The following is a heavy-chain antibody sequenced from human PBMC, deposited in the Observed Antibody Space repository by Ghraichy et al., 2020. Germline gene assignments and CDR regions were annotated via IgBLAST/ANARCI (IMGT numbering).Heavy chain of an antibody. CDR2: ISYDGSNK. CDR3: AGSMVRGVIDYYYYGMDV. CDR1: GFTFSSYA. V-gene: IGHV3-30*04. J-gene: IGHJ6*02. Sequence: SCAASGFTFSSYAMHWVRQAPGKGLEWVAVISYDGSNKYYVDSVKGRFTISRDNSKNTLYLQMNSLRAEDTAVYYCAGSMVRGVIDYYYYGMDVWGQGTTVTVSS. D-gene: IGHD3-10*01.